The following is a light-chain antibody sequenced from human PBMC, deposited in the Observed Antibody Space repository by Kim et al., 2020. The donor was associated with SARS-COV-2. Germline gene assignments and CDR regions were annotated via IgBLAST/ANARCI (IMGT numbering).Light chain of an antibody. CDR2: LNSDGSH. V-gene: IGLV4-69*01. J-gene: IGLJ2*01. CDR1: SGHSSYA. Sequence: SVKLPCTLSSGHSSYAIAWHQQQPGKGPRYLMKLNSDGSHSKGDGSPDRFSGSSSGAERYLTISSLQSEDEADYYCQTWGTGIHVVFGGGTQLTVL. CDR3: QTWGTGIHVV.